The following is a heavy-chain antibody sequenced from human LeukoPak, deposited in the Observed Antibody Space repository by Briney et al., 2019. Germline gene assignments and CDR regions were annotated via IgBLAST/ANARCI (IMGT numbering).Heavy chain of an antibody. CDR1: GFTFSSYE. V-gene: IGHV3-48*03. D-gene: IGHD2-2*02. J-gene: IGHJ4*02. CDR2: ISSSGSTI. Sequence: GGSLRLSCAASGFTFSSYEMNWVRQAPGKGLEWVSYISSSGSTIYYADSVKGRFTISRDNAKNSLYLQMSSLRAEDTAVYYCARDYCSSTSCYSGAFDYWGQGTLVTVSS. CDR3: ARDYCSSTSCYSGAFDY.